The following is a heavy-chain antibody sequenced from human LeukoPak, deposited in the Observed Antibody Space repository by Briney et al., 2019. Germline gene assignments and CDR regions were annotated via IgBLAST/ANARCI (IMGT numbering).Heavy chain of an antibody. J-gene: IGHJ4*02. V-gene: IGHV3-74*01. CDR2: INSDGSST. Sequence: QAGGSLRLSCAASGFTFSSYWMHWVRQAPGKGLVWVSRINSDGSSTSYADSVKGRFTISGDNAKNTLYLQMNSLRAEDTAVYYCARDSADSSGFVGCDYWGQGTLVTVSS. CDR3: ARDSADSSGFVGCDY. CDR1: GFTFSSYW. D-gene: IGHD3-22*01.